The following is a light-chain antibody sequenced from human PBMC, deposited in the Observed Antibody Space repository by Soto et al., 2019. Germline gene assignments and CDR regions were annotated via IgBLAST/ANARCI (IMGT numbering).Light chain of an antibody. J-gene: IGKJ2*01. CDR2: LGS. CDR1: QSLLHSDGYNY. CDR3: MQALQTPYT. V-gene: IGKV2-28*01. Sequence: IVMTESPLSLPVTPGEPASISCRSSQSLLHSDGYNYLDWYLQKPGQSPQLLIYLGSNRASGVSDRFSGSGSGTDFTLKISRVEAEDVGVYYCMQALQTPYTFGQGTKLDIK.